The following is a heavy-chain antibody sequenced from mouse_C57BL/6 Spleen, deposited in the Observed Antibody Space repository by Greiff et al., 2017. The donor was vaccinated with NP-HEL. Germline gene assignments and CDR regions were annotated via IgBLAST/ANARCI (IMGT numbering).Heavy chain of an antibody. CDR3: ARSYGIFYSMDY. CDR1: GFTFTDYY. J-gene: IGHJ4*01. D-gene: IGHD2-1*01. Sequence: EVKLVESGGGLVQPGGSLSLSCAASGFTFTDYYMSWVRQPPGQALEWLGFIRNKANGYTTEYSASVKGRFTITRDNSQSILYLQRNALRAEDSATYYCARSYGIFYSMDYWGQGTSVTVSS. CDR2: IRNKANGYTT. V-gene: IGHV7-3*01.